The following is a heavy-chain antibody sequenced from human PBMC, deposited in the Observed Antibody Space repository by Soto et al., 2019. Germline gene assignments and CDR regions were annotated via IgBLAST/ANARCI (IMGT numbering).Heavy chain of an antibody. J-gene: IGHJ6*02. CDR3: ARSPNYYYYGFDV. Sequence: ETLSPTCTVSGCSVSRGYYCWGWLRQSPGKRLEWIAYIYYSGSTNYNPSLKSRATISVDTSKSQVSLTLTSMTAADAALYYCARSPNYYYYGFDVWGQGTAVTVSS. V-gene: IGHV4-61*01. CDR2: IYYSGST. CDR1: GCSVSRGYYC. D-gene: IGHD3-10*01.